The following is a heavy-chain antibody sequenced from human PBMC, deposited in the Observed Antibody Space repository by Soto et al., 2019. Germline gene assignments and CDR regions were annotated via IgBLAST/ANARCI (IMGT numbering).Heavy chain of an antibody. CDR1: GFSFSDYY. D-gene: IGHD4-17*01. Sequence: GGSLRLSCAASGFSFSDYYMTWIRQAAGKGLEWVSDIRSSGTNIYYAESVKGRFTISRDNSKNTRYLQMNSLKAEDTAVYYCARDRSTDAVYGMDVGGQGTTVTVSS. CDR2: IRSSGTNI. J-gene: IGHJ6*02. V-gene: IGHV3-11*04. CDR3: ARDRSTDAVYGMDV.